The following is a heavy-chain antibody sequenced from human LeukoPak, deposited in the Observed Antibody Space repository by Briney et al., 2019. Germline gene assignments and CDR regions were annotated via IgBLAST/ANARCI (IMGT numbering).Heavy chain of an antibody. V-gene: IGHV1-18*01. J-gene: IGHJ6*02. CDR1: GYTFTSYG. CDR2: ISAYNGNT. D-gene: IGHD2-2*01. CDR3: ASSNGFVVVPAAIGPPYYYYGMDV. Sequence: ASVKVSCKASGYTFTSYGISCVRQAPGGGREWMGWISAYNGNTNYAQKLQGRVTMTTDTSTSTAYMELRSLRSDDTAVYYCASSNGFVVVPAAIGPPYYYYGMDVWGQGTTVTVSS.